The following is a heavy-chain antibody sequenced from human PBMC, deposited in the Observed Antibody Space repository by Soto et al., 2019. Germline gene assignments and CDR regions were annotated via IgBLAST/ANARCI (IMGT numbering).Heavy chain of an antibody. D-gene: IGHD2-8*01. CDR1: GYTFSGYS. CDR3: ARGPYATPNWYFDL. Sequence: ASVKVSCKASGYTFSGYSINWVRQAPGQGLEWMGWINAYNGNTNYAQKGQGRVTMTTDTSTSTAYMELRSLRPDDTAVYYCARGPYATPNWYFDLWGRGTLVTVSS. V-gene: IGHV1-18*04. CDR2: INAYNGNT. J-gene: IGHJ2*01.